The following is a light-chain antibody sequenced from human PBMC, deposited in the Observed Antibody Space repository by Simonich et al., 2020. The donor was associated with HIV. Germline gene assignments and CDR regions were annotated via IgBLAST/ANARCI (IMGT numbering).Light chain of an antibody. V-gene: IGKV1-5*03. CDR3: QQYNSYSTWT. J-gene: IGKJ1*01. CDR2: KAS. CDR1: PSISSW. Sequence: DIQMTQSPSTLSASVGDRVTITCRASPSISSWLAWYQQKPGKAPKLLIYKASSLESGVPSRFSGRGSGTEFTLTISSLQPDDFATYYCQQYNSYSTWTFGQGTKVEIK.